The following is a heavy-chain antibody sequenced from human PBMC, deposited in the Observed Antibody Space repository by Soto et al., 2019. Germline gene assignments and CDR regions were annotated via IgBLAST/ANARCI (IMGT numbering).Heavy chain of an antibody. J-gene: IGHJ6*02. CDR1: GYNFATHW. V-gene: IGHV5-51*01. CDR3: ATPGGFGMDV. D-gene: IGHD5-12*01. CDR2: IFPGDAET. Sequence: GESLKISCQGSGYNFATHWIGWVRHKAGKGLEWMGIIFPGDAETSYSPSFQGHITISADKSISTAYLRWSSLKASDTGMYYCATPGGFGMDVWGQGTTVTVSS.